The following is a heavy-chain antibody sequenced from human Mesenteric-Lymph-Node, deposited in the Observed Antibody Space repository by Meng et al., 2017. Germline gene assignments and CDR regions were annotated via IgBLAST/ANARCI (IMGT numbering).Heavy chain of an antibody. Sequence: GSLRLSCTVSGGSISSYYWSWIRQPAGKGLEWIGRIYTSGSTNYNPSLKSRVTMSVDTSKNQFSLEMTSVTVADTAVYYCARESRRTSYSDSSGYFHLGQGTLVTVSS. CDR2: IYTSGST. CDR1: GGSISSYY. CDR3: ARESRRTSYSDSSGYFH. J-gene: IGHJ4*02. D-gene: IGHD3-22*01. V-gene: IGHV4-4*07.